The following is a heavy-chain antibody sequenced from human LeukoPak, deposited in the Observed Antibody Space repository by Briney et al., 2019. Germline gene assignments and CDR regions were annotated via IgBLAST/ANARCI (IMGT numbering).Heavy chain of an antibody. J-gene: IGHJ5*02. CDR2: INPNSGGT. CDR1: GYTFTGYY. CDR3: ASQVGVNSGWS. D-gene: IGHD6-19*01. V-gene: IGHV1-2*04. Sequence: ASVKVSCKASGYTFTGYYMHWVRQAPGQGLEWMGWINPNSGGTNYAQKFQGWVTMTRDTSISTAYMELSSLRSEDTAVYYCASQVGVNSGWSWGQGTLVTVSS.